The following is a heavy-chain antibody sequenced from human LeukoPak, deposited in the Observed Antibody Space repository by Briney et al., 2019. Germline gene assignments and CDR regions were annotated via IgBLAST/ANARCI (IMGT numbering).Heavy chain of an antibody. CDR2: ISGSGGST. D-gene: IGHD3-10*01. CDR1: GFTFSNAW. CDR3: AKLWFGELSWVDY. Sequence: GGSLRLSCAASGFTFSNAWMSWVRQAPGKGLEWVSFISGSGGSTYYADSVKGRFTISRDNSKNTLYLQMNSLRAEDTAIYYCAKLWFGELSWVDYWGQGTLVTVSS. J-gene: IGHJ4*02. V-gene: IGHV3-23*01.